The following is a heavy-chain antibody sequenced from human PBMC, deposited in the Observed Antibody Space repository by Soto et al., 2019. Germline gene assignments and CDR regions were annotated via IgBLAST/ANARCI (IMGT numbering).Heavy chain of an antibody. D-gene: IGHD3-22*01. CDR2: IYYSGNT. CDR1: GASISSGDYY. CDR3: ARASYDSSTYYLDY. J-gene: IGHJ4*02. V-gene: IGHV4-30-4*01. Sequence: SETLSLTCTVSGASISSGDYYWTWIRQPPGKGLEWIGSIYYSGNTYYNPSLKSRVTISVDPSNNQFSLKLSSVTAADTAVYYCARASYDSSTYYLDYWGQGTLVTVS.